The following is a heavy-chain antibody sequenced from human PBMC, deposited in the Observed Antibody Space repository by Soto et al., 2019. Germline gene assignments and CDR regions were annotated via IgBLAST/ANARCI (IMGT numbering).Heavy chain of an antibody. D-gene: IGHD2-2*01. J-gene: IGHJ6*03. CDR3: ARSDCSSTSCSLGNYYYMDV. CDR2: IYPGDSDT. V-gene: IGHV5-51*01. Sequence: PGAALKISCKGSGYSFTSYWIGSVRQMPEKGLEWMGIIYPGDSDTRYSPSFQGQVTISADKSISTAYLQWSSLKASDTAMYYCARSDCSSTSCSLGNYYYMDVWGKGTTVNVSS. CDR1: GYSFTSYW.